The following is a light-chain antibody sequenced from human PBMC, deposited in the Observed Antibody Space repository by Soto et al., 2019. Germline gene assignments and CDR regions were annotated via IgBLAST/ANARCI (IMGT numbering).Light chain of an antibody. V-gene: IGKV1-5*03. J-gene: IGKJ1*01. CDR3: QRYNTYSEA. Sequence: DIQMTQSPSTLSGSVGDRVTITCRASQTISSWLAWYQQKPGKAPKLLIYKASTLKSGVPSRFSDSGSGTEYALTISSLQPDDLATYCCQRYNTYSEAFGQGTKVELK. CDR2: KAS. CDR1: QTISSW.